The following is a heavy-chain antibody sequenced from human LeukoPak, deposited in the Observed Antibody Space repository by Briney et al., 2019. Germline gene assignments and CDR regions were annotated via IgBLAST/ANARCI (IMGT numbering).Heavy chain of an antibody. V-gene: IGHV3-9*03. Sequence: PGRSLRLSCAASGFTFDDYAMHWVRQAPGKDLEWVSGISGSSGSIGYADSVKGRFTISRDNAKNSLYLQMNSLRAEDMALYYCAKAPTEYYDSSGSYYFDSWGQGTLVTVSS. CDR1: GFTFDDYA. CDR3: AKAPTEYYDSSGSYYFDS. J-gene: IGHJ4*02. D-gene: IGHD3-22*01. CDR2: ISGSSGSI.